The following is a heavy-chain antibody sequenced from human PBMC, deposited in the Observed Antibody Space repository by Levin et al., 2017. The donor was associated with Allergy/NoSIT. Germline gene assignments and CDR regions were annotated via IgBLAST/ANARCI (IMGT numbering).Heavy chain of an antibody. V-gene: IGHV3-30-3*01. D-gene: IGHD2-15*01. J-gene: IGHJ3*02. CDR3: ARDRYCSGGSCYLGAAGSFTTKGADAFDS. CDR2: ISYDGSNK. CDR1: GFTFSSYA. Sequence: GESLKISCAASGFTFSSYAMHWVRQAPGKGLEWVAVISYDGSNKYYADSVKGRFTISRDNSKNTLYLQMNSLRAEDTAVYYCARDRYCSGGSCYLGAAGSFTTKGADAFDSWGQGTMVTVSS.